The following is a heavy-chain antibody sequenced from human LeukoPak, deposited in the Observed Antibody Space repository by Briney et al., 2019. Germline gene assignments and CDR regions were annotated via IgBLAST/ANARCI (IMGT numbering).Heavy chain of an antibody. Sequence: SETLSLTCTVSGGSISSSSYYWGWIRQPPGKGLEWIESIYYSGSTYYNPSLKSRVTISVDTSKNQFSLKLSSVTAADTAVYYCARQRGYCTNGVCYTWYFDYWGQGTLVTVSS. D-gene: IGHD2-8*01. CDR2: IYYSGST. CDR1: GGSISSSSYY. V-gene: IGHV4-39*01. CDR3: ARQRGYCTNGVCYTWYFDY. J-gene: IGHJ4*02.